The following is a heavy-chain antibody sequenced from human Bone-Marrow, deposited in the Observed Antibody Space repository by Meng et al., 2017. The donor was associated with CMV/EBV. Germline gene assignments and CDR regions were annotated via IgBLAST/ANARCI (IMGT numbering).Heavy chain of an antibody. V-gene: IGHV4-39*07. CDR1: ISSSGYY. Sequence: ISSSGYYWGWIRQAPGKGLEWIGSIYYSGSTYYNPSLKSRVAISVDTSKNQFSLKLSSVTAADTAVYYCARHYYDSSGYPRRTDFFDYWGQGTLVTVSS. D-gene: IGHD3-22*01. J-gene: IGHJ4*02. CDR2: IYYSGST. CDR3: ARHYYDSSGYPRRTDFFDY.